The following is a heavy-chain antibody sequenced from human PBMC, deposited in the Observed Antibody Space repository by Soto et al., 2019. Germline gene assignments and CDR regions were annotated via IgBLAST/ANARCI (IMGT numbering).Heavy chain of an antibody. CDR2: IYSSGRS. CDR1: GASISNGDYS. Sequence: SETLSLTCAVSGASISNGDYSWSWIRQPPGRALEWIGYIYSSGRSDYKPSLKSRVNISIDRSKKQLSLRLSSVTAADTALNYCARVNYGDYYYGMDVWGQGTTVTV. D-gene: IGHD4-17*01. V-gene: IGHV4-30-2*01. J-gene: IGHJ6*02. CDR3: ARVNYGDYYYGMDV.